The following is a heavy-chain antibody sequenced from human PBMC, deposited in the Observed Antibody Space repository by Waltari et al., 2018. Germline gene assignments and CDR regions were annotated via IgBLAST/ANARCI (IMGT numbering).Heavy chain of an antibody. CDR2: INTNTGNP. CDR3: ARSYYDYVWGSYFVFGSSSYRVDFDY. J-gene: IGHJ4*02. CDR1: GSTFTSYA. Sequence: QVQLVQSGSELKKPGASVKVSCKASGSTFTSYAMNWVRQAPGQGLEWMGWINTNTGNPTYAQGFTGRFVFSLDTSVSTAYLQISSLKAEDTAVYYCARSYYDYVWGSYFVFGSSSYRVDFDYWGQGTLVTVSS. D-gene: IGHD3-16*01. V-gene: IGHV7-4-1*02.